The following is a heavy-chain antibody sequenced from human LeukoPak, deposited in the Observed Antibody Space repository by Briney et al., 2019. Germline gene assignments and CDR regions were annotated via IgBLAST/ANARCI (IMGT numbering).Heavy chain of an antibody. CDR2: IYYSGST. Sequence: NPSETLSLTCTVSGGSIGSYYWSWIRQPPGKGLEWIGYIYYSGSTNYNPSLKSRVTISVDTSKNQFSLKLSSVTAADTAVYYCARSTLGSPYYFDYWGQGTLVTVSS. J-gene: IGHJ4*02. CDR1: GGSIGSYY. CDR3: ARSTLGSPYYFDY. D-gene: IGHD2-15*01. V-gene: IGHV4-59*08.